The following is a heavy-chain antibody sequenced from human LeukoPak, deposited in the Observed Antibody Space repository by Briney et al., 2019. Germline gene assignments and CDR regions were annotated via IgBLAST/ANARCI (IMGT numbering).Heavy chain of an antibody. CDR2: ISAYNGNT. CDR3: AKADFRGFDPPGY. Sequence: RASVKVSCKASGYTFTSYGISWVRQAPGQGLEWMGWISAYNGNTNYAQKLQGRVTMTTDTSTSTAYMELRSLRSDDTAVYYWAKADFRGFDPPGYWGQGTLVTVSS. V-gene: IGHV1-18*04. D-gene: IGHD3-9*01. CDR1: GYTFTSYG. J-gene: IGHJ4*02.